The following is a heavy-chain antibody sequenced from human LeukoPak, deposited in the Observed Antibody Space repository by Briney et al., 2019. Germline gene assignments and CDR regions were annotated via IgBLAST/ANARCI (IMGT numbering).Heavy chain of an antibody. D-gene: IGHD3-10*01. J-gene: IGHJ4*02. CDR1: GFTLRSSTFGSST. CDR3: ARDPMEPGVYFDY. V-gene: IGHV3-21*01. CDR2: ISSTGTYI. Sequence: PGGSLRLSCATSGFTLRSSTFGSSTMNWVRQAPGKGLEWVSSISSTGTYIYYTDSVKGRFTISRDIANSLLYLQMNSLRADDTADYYCARDPMEPGVYFDYWGQGALVTVSS.